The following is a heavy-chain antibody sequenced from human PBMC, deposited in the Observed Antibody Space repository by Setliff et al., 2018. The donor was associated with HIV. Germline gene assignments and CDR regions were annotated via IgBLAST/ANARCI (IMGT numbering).Heavy chain of an antibody. Sequence: KTSETLSLTCAVYGGSFSGYYWSWIRQTPGKGLERIGEIDHSGGTKYNPSLKSRVTISLDTSKNQFSLKLSSVTAADTAVYYCARARFWSGYYTGDNYYYMEVWGRGTTVTVSS. J-gene: IGHJ6*03. CDR1: GGSFSGYY. CDR2: IDHSGGT. CDR3: ARARFWSGYYTGDNYYYMEV. V-gene: IGHV4-34*01. D-gene: IGHD3-3*01.